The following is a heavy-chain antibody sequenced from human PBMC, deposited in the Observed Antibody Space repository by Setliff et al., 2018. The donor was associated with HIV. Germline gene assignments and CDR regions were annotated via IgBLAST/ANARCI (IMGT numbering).Heavy chain of an antibody. CDR1: GYTFTSDY. CDR3: ATAIPGSAINSGRIKNWFDP. D-gene: IGHD6-19*01. Sequence: SFTVSFNSSGYTFTSDYIHWVRQAPGQGLEWMGIIKPAGNPPRYAQKFQGRLTLTRDTSTNTVDMALSSLISEDKEGYYCATAIPGSAINSGRIKNWFDPGGEGTLVTVSS. J-gene: IGHJ5*02. CDR2: IKPAGNPP. V-gene: IGHV1-46*01.